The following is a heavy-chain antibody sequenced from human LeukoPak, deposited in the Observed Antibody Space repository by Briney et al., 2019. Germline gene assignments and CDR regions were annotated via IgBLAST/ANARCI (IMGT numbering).Heavy chain of an antibody. CDR1: GFTFSGSA. V-gene: IGHV3-73*01. J-gene: IGHJ4*02. Sequence: GGSLRLSCAASGFTFSGSATHWVRQASGKGLEWVGRIRSKANSYATAYAASVKGRFTISRDDSKSTAYLQMNSLKTEDTAVYYCTSPSGYSSGWFPSYWGQGTLVTVSS. CDR2: IRSKANSYAT. CDR3: TSPSGYSSGWFPSY. D-gene: IGHD6-19*01.